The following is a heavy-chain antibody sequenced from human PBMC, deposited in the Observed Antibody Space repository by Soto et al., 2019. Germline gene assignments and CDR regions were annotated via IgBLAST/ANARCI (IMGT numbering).Heavy chain of an antibody. J-gene: IGHJ4*02. CDR2: IYSGGST. Sequence: PVGSLRLSCAASGFTVSSNYMSWVRQAPGKGLEWVSVIYSGGSTYYADSVKGRFTISRDNSKNTLYLQMNSLRAEDTAVYYCARENSRGGNNYFDYWGQGTLVTVSS. D-gene: IGHD4-4*01. CDR3: ARENSRGGNNYFDY. V-gene: IGHV3-53*01. CDR1: GFTVSSNY.